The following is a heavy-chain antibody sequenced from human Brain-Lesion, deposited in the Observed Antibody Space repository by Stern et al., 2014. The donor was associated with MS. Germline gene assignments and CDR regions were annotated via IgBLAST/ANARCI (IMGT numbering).Heavy chain of an antibody. CDR2: ISSSGSTI. J-gene: IGHJ3*02. CDR3: ARDHIVGATSDAFDI. V-gene: IGHV3-11*01. CDR1: GFTFSDYY. D-gene: IGHD1-26*01. Sequence: QVQLGQSGGGLVKPGGSLRLSCAASGFTFSDYYMSWIRQAPGKGLEWVSYISSSGSTIYYADSVKGRFTISRDNAKNSLYLQMNSLRAEDTAVYYCARDHIVGATSDAFDIWGQGTMVTVSS.